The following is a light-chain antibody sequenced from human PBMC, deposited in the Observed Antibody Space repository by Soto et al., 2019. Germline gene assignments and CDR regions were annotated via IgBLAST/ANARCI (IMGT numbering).Light chain of an antibody. V-gene: IGKV3-20*01. CDR2: GAS. Sequence: EIVLTQSPGTLSLSPGERATLSCRASQSVSSSYLAWYQQKPGQAPRLLIYGASTRATGIPGRFSGSGYETDFALTISRLEPEDFAVYYCQQYGSSPITFGQGTRLEIK. CDR1: QSVSSSY. J-gene: IGKJ5*01. CDR3: QQYGSSPIT.